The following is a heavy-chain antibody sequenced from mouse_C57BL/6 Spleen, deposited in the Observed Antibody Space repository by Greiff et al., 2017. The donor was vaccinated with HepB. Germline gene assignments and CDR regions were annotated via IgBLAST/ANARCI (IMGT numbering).Heavy chain of an antibody. CDR1: GYSITSGYY. J-gene: IGHJ1*03. CDR3: ARDWGDYGSSYWYFDV. Sequence: EVKLVESGPGLVKPSQSLSLTCSVTGYSITSGYYWNWIRQFPGNKLEWMGYISYDGSNNYNPSLKNRISITRDTSKNQFFLKLNSVTTEDTATYYCARDWGDYGSSYWYFDVWGTGTTVTVSS. V-gene: IGHV3-6*01. CDR2: ISYDGSN. D-gene: IGHD1-1*01.